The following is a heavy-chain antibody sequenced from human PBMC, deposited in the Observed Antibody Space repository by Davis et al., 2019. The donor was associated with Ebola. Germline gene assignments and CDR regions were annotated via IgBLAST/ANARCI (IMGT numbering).Heavy chain of an antibody. CDR2: INPHNGNT. D-gene: IGHD1-1*01. CDR3: ARAQFPTTSDH. CDR1: GYSFTTYG. Sequence: AASVKVSCKASGYSFTTYGMNWVRQAPGQGLEWMGWINPHNGNTNYAHNVQGRVTMTTDTSTSTAYMEVGSLRSDDTAVYYCARAQFPTTSDHWGQGTLVTVSS. J-gene: IGHJ4*02. V-gene: IGHV1-18*01.